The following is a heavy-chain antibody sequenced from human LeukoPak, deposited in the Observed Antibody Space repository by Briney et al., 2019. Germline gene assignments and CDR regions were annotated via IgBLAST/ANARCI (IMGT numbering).Heavy chain of an antibody. V-gene: IGHV4-30-4*01. Sequence: SQTLSLTGTVSGGSISSGDYYWSWIRQPPGKGLEWIGYIYYSGSTYYNPSLKSRVTISVDTSKNQFSLKLSSVTAADTAVYYCARDRGPDYGGPGNYGMDVWGQGSTVTVSS. D-gene: IGHD4-17*01. CDR2: IYYSGST. CDR1: GGSISSGDYY. CDR3: ARDRGPDYGGPGNYGMDV. J-gene: IGHJ6*02.